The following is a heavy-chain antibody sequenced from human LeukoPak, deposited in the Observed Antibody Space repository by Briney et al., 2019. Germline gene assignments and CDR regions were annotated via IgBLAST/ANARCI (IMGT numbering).Heavy chain of an antibody. J-gene: IGHJ4*02. V-gene: IGHV4-59*01. CDR3: ARSLSFDGYSDY. D-gene: IGHD5-24*01. Sequence: SETLSLTCTVSGGSISNYYWNWIRQPPGKGLEWIAYFYYSGSTKTTDYNPSLRSRITISIDTSKNHFSLKLSSVTAADTAVYYCARSLSFDGYSDYWGQGTLVTVSS. CDR1: GGSISNYY. CDR2: FYYSGST.